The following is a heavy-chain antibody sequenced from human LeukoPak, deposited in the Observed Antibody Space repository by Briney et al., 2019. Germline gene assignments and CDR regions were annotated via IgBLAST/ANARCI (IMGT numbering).Heavy chain of an antibody. CDR1: GSTFSSYA. D-gene: IGHD1-26*01. Sequence: GGSLRLSCAASGSTFSSYAMSWVRQAPGKGLEWVSAISGSGGSTYYADSVKGRFTISRDNSKNTLYLQMNSLRAEDAAVYYCAKDEWELLPVDIWGQGTMVTVSS. V-gene: IGHV3-23*01. CDR2: ISGSGGST. J-gene: IGHJ3*02. CDR3: AKDEWELLPVDI.